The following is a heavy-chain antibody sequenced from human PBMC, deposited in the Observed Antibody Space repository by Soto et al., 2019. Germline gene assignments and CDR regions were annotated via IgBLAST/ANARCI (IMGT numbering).Heavy chain of an antibody. CDR3: ARVIRQGAAAGKHGMDV. D-gene: IGHD6-13*01. Sequence: SETLSLTCNVSGASINTYYWSWIRQPPQKGLEWIGYIFHRGSTTYNPSLKSRVTISIDASKKYFSLKLSSVTAADTAVYYCARVIRQGAAAGKHGMDVWGQGTTVTVSS. CDR2: IFHRGST. J-gene: IGHJ6*02. CDR1: GASINTYY. V-gene: IGHV4-59*12.